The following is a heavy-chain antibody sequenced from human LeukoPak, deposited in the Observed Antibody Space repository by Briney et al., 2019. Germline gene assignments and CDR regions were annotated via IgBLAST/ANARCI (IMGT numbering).Heavy chain of an antibody. CDR1: GFIFSSYS. CDR2: ISTSSSYI. D-gene: IGHD1-26*01. J-gene: IGHJ4*02. V-gene: IGHV3-21*01. Sequence: GGSLRLSCAASGFIFSSYSMNWVRQAPGKGPEWVSSISTSSSYIYDADSADSVKGRFTISRDNAKNSLYLQMNSLRVEDTAVYYCARDGGSYPSWYLDYWGQGTLVTVSS. CDR3: ARDGGSYPSWYLDY.